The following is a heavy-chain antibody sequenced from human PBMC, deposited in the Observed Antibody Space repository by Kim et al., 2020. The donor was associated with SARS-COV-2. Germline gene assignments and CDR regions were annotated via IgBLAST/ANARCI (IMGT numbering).Heavy chain of an antibody. D-gene: IGHD2-8*01. V-gene: IGHV1-18*04. J-gene: IGHJ4*02. CDR2: ISAYNGNT. CDR1: GYTFTSYG. CDR3: ARPRRMGASEYYFDY. Sequence: ASVKVSCKASGYTFTSYGISWVRQAPGQGLEWMGWISAYNGNTNYAQKLQGRVTMTTDTSTSTAYMELRSMRSDDTAVYYCARPRRMGASEYYFDYWGQGTLVTVSS.